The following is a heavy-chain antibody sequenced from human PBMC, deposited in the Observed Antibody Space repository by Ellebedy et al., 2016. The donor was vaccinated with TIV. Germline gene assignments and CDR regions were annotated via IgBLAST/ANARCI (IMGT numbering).Heavy chain of an antibody. Sequence: MPSETLSLTCTVSGGSISSYYWSWIRPPPGKGLEWIGYISYSGSTNYNPSLKSRVTISVDTSKNQLSLKLSSVTAADTAVYYCGWDCSSTSCRGGYWGRGTLVTVSS. J-gene: IGHJ4*02. D-gene: IGHD2-2*01. CDR1: GGSISSYY. CDR3: GWDCSSTSCRGGY. V-gene: IGHV4-59*08. CDR2: ISYSGST.